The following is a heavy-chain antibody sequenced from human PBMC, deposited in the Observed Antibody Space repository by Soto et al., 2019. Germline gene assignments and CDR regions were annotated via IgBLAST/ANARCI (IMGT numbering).Heavy chain of an antibody. CDR3: ARGGYGDYAGGGY. CDR1: GGSFSGYY. CDR2: INHSGST. V-gene: IGHV4-34*01. Sequence: SETLSLTCAVYGGSFSGYYWSWIRQPPGKGLEWIGEINHSGSTNYNPSLKSRVTISVDTSKNQFSLKLSSVTAADTAVYYCARGGYGDYAGGGYWGQGTLVTVSS. D-gene: IGHD4-17*01. J-gene: IGHJ4*02.